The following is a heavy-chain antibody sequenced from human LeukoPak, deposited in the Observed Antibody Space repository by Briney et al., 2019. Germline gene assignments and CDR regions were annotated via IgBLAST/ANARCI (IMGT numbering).Heavy chain of an antibody. J-gene: IGHJ4*02. V-gene: IGHV3-15*01. CDR3: TLIQGWGSGSYYLDY. CDR2: VKSRGAGETT. CDR1: GFSISNDW. D-gene: IGHD3-10*01. Sequence: GGSLRLSCAAPGFSISNDWMSWVRQAPGKGLEWVGRVKSRGAGETTDYAAPVKGRFTISRDDSKNTLYLQMNSLKTEDTAVYYCTLIQGWGSGSYYLDYWGQGTLVTVSS.